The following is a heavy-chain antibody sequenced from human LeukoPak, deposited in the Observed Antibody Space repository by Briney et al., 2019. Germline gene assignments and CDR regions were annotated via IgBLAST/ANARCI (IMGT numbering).Heavy chain of an antibody. Sequence: GGSLRLSCAASGFTFSSYWMHWVRQAPGKGLVWVSRINSDGITTYADSVKGRFIIFRDNAKNTLYLQINSLRAEDTAVYYCARVVSEGAYDIWGQGTMVTVSS. CDR3: ARVVSEGAYDI. CDR1: GFTFSSYW. J-gene: IGHJ3*02. D-gene: IGHD2/OR15-2a*01. CDR2: INSDGIT. V-gene: IGHV3-74*03.